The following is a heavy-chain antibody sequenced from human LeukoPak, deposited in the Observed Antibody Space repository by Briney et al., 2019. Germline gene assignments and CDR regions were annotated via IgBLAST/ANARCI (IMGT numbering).Heavy chain of an antibody. D-gene: IGHD3-10*01. CDR2: IIPILGIA. CDR3: ARPRVRGAHGAFDI. J-gene: IGHJ3*02. V-gene: IGHV1-69*04. CDR1: GGTFSSYA. Sequence: SVKVSCKASGGTFSSYAISWVRQAPGQGLEWMGRIIPILGIANYAQKFQGRVTITADKSTSTAYMELSSLRSEDTAVYYCARPRVRGAHGAFDIWGQGTMVTVSS.